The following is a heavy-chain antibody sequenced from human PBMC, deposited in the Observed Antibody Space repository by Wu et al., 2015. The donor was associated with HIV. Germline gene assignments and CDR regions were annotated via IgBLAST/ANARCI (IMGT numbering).Heavy chain of an antibody. V-gene: IGHV1-8*01. CDR2: MNPNSGNT. CDR1: GYTFTSYD. CDR3: TRVIHRRITTAGPDYYYYAMDV. D-gene: IGHD6-13*01. Sequence: VQSGAEVKQPGASVKVSCKASGYTFTSYDINWVRQVTGQGLEWMGWMNPNSGNTGYAQNFQGRVTMTRNTSISTAYMDLSSLTSEDTAVYFCTRVIHRRITTAGPDYYYYAMDVWGQGTTVTVSS. J-gene: IGHJ6*02.